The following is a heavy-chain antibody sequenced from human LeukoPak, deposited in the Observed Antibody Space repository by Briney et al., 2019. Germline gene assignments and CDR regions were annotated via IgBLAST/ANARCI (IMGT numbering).Heavy chain of an antibody. CDR2: INPNSGGT. Sequence: ASMKVSCRASGYTFTGYYMHWVRQAPGQGLEWMGRINPNSGGTNYAQKFQGRVTMTRDTSISTAYMELSRLRSDDTAVYYCARDGRNKVVVITHVMGAFDIWGQGTMVTVSS. J-gene: IGHJ3*02. V-gene: IGHV1-2*06. CDR3: ARDGRNKVVVITHVMGAFDI. CDR1: GYTFTGYY. D-gene: IGHD3-22*01.